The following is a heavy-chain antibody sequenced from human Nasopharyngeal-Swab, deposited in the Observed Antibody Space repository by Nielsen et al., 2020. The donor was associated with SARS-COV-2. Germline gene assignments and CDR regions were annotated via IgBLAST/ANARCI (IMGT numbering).Heavy chain of an antibody. CDR3: AREGDASVPGTLFDY. V-gene: IGHV7-4-1*02. CDR1: GYTFTNYA. J-gene: IGHJ4*02. Sequence: ASVKVSCKASGYTFTNYALNWVRQAPGRGLEWMGWINTNTGNPTYAQGFTGRFVFSLDTSVSTAYLQISGLKSEDTAVYRCAREGDASVPGTLFDYWGQGTQVTVSS. CDR2: INTNTGNP. D-gene: IGHD6-19*01.